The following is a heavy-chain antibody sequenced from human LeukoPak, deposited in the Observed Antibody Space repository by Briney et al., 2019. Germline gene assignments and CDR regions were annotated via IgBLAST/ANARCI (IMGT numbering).Heavy chain of an antibody. V-gene: IGHV3-23*01. CDR1: GFTFTRFP. J-gene: IGHJ6*02. CDR2: ISVGGSST. D-gene: IGHD5-18*01. CDR3: ARVGYSFGSHGMDV. Sequence: GGSLRLSCAASGFTFTRFPMSWVRQAPGKGLEWVSVISVGGSSTYYADSVKGRFTISRDNAKNSLYLQMNSLRAEDAAVYYCARVGYSFGSHGMDVWGQGTTVTVSS.